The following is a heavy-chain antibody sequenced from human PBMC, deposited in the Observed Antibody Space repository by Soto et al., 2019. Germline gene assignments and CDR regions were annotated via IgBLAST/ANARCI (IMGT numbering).Heavy chain of an antibody. CDR3: ARARDESSGYYNL. CDR2: IIPILVTP. D-gene: IGHD3-22*01. CDR1: GGTFSNYA. V-gene: IGHV1-69*11. J-gene: IGHJ2*01. Sequence: QVQLVQSGAEVKKPGSSVKVSCKASGGTFSNYAISWVRQAPGQGLEWLGVIIPILVTPEYAQKFQGRVTITADESTSTAYTELSSLKSEDTAVYFCARARDESSGYYNLWGSGTLVTVSS.